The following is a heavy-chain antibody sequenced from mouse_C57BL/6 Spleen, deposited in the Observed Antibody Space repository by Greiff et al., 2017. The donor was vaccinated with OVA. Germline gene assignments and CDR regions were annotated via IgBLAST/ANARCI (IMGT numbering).Heavy chain of an antibody. CDR2: ISSGSSTI. CDR3: ATYGSSYDYFDY. V-gene: IGHV5-17*01. J-gene: IGHJ2*01. D-gene: IGHD1-1*01. Sequence: EVNVVESGGGLVKPGGSLKLSCAASGFTFSDYGMHWVRQAPEKGLEWVAYISSGSSTIYYADTVKGRFTISRDNAKNTLFLQMTSLRSEDTAMYYCATYGSSYDYFDYWGQGTTLTVSS. CDR1: GFTFSDYG.